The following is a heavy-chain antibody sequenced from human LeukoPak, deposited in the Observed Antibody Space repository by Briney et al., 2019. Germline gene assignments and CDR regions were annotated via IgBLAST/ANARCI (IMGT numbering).Heavy chain of an antibody. V-gene: IGHV4-59*01. J-gene: IGHJ6*03. Sequence: EPWEALSLTCTVSGGSMSSYYWSWIRQSPGKGLEWIGYIYYSGSTNYNPSLKSRVTISVDTSKNQFSLKLSSVTAAETAVYYCAREGRYRYGYNEYHSYMDIWGKGTTVTVS. CDR1: GGSMSSYY. CDR3: AREGRYRYGYNEYHSYMDI. D-gene: IGHD5-24*01. CDR2: IYYSGST.